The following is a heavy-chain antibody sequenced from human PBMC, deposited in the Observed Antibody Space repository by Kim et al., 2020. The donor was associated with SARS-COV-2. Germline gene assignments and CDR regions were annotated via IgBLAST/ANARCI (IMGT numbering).Heavy chain of an antibody. V-gene: IGHV3-15*01. D-gene: IGHD6-19*01. CDR2: IKSKTDGGTT. Sequence: GGSLRLSCAASGFTFSNAWMSWVRQAPGKGLEWVGRIKSKTDGGTTDYAAPVKGRFTISRDDSKNTLYLQMNSLKTEDTAVYYCTTDSLPQYSSGWYFLRGMDVWGQGTTVTVSS. CDR3: TTDSLPQYSSGWYFLRGMDV. J-gene: IGHJ6*02. CDR1: GFTFSNAW.